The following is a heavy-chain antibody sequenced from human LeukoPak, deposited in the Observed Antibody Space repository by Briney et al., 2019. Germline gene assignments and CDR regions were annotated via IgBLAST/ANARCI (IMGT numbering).Heavy chain of an antibody. CDR1: GFTFSSYA. Sequence: GRSLRLSCAASGFTFSSYAMHWVRQAPGKGLEWVAVISYDGSNKYYADSVKGRFTISRDNSKNTLYLQMDSLRAEDTAVYYCARDFPDYYDSSGYNYYYYYYGMDVWGQGTTVTVSS. CDR2: ISYDGSNK. D-gene: IGHD3-22*01. CDR3: ARDFPDYYDSSGYNYYYYYYGMDV. V-gene: IGHV3-30-3*01. J-gene: IGHJ6*02.